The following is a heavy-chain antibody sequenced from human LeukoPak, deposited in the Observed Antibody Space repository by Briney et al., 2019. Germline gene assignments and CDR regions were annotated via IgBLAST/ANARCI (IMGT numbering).Heavy chain of an antibody. J-gene: IGHJ6*02. CDR2: IYYSGST. D-gene: IGHD1-7*01. Sequence: SETLSLTCTVSGGSISSYYWSWIRQPPGKGLEWIGYIYYSGSTNYNPSLKSRVTISVDTSKNQFSLKLSSVTAADTAVYYCARGNWDYGSSMDVWGQGTTVTVSS. CDR3: ARGNWDYGSSMDV. CDR1: GGSISSYY. V-gene: IGHV4-59*01.